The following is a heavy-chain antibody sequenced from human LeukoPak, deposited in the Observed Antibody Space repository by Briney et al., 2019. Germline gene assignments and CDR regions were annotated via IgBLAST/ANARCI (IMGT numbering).Heavy chain of an antibody. D-gene: IGHD1-26*01. Sequence: GGSLRLSCAASGFTFSSYSMNWVRQAPGKGLEWVSSISSSSSYIYYADSVKGRFTISRDNAKNSLYLQMNSLRAEDTAVYYCARTFSGSYYFDYWGQGTLVTVSS. CDR2: ISSSSSYI. CDR3: ARTFSGSYYFDY. V-gene: IGHV3-21*01. J-gene: IGHJ4*02. CDR1: GFTFSSYS.